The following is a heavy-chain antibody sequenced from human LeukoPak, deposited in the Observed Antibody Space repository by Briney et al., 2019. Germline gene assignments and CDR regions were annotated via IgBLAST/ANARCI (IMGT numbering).Heavy chain of an antibody. D-gene: IGHD3-10*01. CDR3: ARQTMVRATQVEWFDP. J-gene: IGHJ5*02. Sequence: GGSLRLSCAASGFTFSSYDMNWVRQAPGKGLEWVSYISSSSSYIYYADSVKGRFTISRDNAKNSLYLQMNSLRAEDTAVYYCARQTMVRATQVEWFDPWGQGTLVTVSS. V-gene: IGHV3-21*01. CDR2: ISSSSSYI. CDR1: GFTFSSYD.